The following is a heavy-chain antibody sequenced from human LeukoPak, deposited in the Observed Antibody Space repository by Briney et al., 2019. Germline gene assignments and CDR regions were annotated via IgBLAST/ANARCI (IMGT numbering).Heavy chain of an antibody. CDR2: ISSSSSYI. J-gene: IGHJ3*02. CDR3: ARDRETLVVAATPDAFDI. V-gene: IGHV3-21*01. D-gene: IGHD2-15*01. Sequence: GGSLRLSCAASGFTFSSYSMNWVRQVPGKGLEWVSSISSSSSYIYYADSVKGRFTISRDNAKNSLYLQMNSLRAEDTAVYYCARDRETLVVAATPDAFDIWGQGTMVTVSS. CDR1: GFTFSSYS.